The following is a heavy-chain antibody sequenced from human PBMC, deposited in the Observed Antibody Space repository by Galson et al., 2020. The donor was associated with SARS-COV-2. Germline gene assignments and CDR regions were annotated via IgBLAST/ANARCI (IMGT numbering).Heavy chain of an antibody. Sequence: ASVKVSCKASGYTFTTYALNWVRQAPGQGLEFMGWINTDTGSRTYAQGFTGRFVFSLDTSINTAYLQISSLEAGDTAVYYCARPGSCSGDSCYPEYYYYYYGMDVWGQGTTVTVSS. D-gene: IGHD2-15*01. CDR3: ARPGSCSGDSCYPEYYYYYYGMDV. CDR2: INTDTGSR. CDR1: GYTFTTYA. V-gene: IGHV7-4-1*02. J-gene: IGHJ6*02.